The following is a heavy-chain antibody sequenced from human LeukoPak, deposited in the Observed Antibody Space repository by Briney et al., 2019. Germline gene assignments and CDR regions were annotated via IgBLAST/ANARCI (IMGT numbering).Heavy chain of an antibody. Sequence: PSETLSLTCTVSGGSISSYYWSWTRQPPGKGLEWIGSIYYSGSTNYNPSLKSRVTISVDTSKNQFSLKLSSVTAADTAVYYCARLRRNRGGMDVWGKGTTVTISS. CDR1: GGSISSYY. CDR2: IYYSGST. D-gene: IGHD1-14*01. J-gene: IGHJ6*03. CDR3: ARLRRNRGGMDV. V-gene: IGHV4-59*12.